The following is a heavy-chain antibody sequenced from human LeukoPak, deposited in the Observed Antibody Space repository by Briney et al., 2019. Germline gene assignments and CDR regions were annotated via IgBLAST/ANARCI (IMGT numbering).Heavy chain of an antibody. Sequence: PGGSLRLSCVASGFTFDDYGMSWVRQAPGKGLEWVSGINWNGGSTGYADSVKGRFTISRDNAKNSLYLQMNSLRAEDTALYYCARHLGPYSSNWSDDAFDIWGQGTMVTVSS. J-gene: IGHJ3*02. D-gene: IGHD6-13*01. CDR3: ARHLGPYSSNWSDDAFDI. V-gene: IGHV3-20*04. CDR2: INWNGGST. CDR1: GFTFDDYG.